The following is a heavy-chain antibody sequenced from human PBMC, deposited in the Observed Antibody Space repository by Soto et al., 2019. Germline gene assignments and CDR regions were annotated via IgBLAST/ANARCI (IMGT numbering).Heavy chain of an antibody. V-gene: IGHV4-34*01. CDR3: ARGDYGGNSDDY. CDR1: GGSFSDYY. CDR2: INHSGST. Sequence: SSETLSLTCAVYGGSFSDYYWSWIRQSPGKGLEWIGEINHSGSTNYNPSLKSRVIISVDTSKNQLSLKLSSVTAADTAVYYCARGDYGGNSDDYWGRGTLVTVSS. D-gene: IGHD4-17*01. J-gene: IGHJ4*02.